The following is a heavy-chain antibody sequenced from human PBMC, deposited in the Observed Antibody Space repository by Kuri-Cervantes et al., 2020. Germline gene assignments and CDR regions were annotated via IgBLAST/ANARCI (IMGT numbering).Heavy chain of an antibody. CDR1: GFTFSSYG. Sequence: LSLTCAASGFTFSSYGMHWVRQAPGKGLEWVAVISYDGSNKYYADSVKGRFTISRDNSKNTLYLQMNSLRAEDTAVYYCATSSSWYNHNWFDPWGQGTLVTVSS. D-gene: IGHD6-13*01. J-gene: IGHJ5*02. CDR3: ATSSSWYNHNWFDP. CDR2: ISYDGSNK. V-gene: IGHV3-30*03.